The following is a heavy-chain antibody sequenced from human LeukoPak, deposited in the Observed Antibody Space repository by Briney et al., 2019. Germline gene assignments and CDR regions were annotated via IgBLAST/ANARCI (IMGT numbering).Heavy chain of an antibody. CDR2: IRSKAYGGTT. Sequence: GGSLRLSCTVSGFTFGDYAMSWVRQAPGKGLEWVGFIRSKAYGGTTEYAASVKGRFTISRDDSKSIAYLEINSLKTEDTAVYYYTRDGYSSGWRTTHFDYWGQGTLVTVSS. CDR1: GFTFGDYA. V-gene: IGHV3-49*04. D-gene: IGHD6-19*01. CDR3: TRDGYSSGWRTTHFDY. J-gene: IGHJ4*02.